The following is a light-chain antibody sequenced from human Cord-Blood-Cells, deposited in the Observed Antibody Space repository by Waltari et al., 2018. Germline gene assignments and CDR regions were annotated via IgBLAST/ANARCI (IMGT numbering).Light chain of an antibody. CDR2: KAS. Sequence: DIQMTQSPSTLSASVGDRVTITCRASQSISSWLAWYQHKPGKAPKLLFYKASSVDSGVPSRFSGSGSGTEFTLTISSLQPDDFATYYCQQYNSYSTFGQGTKLEIK. CDR3: QQYNSYST. J-gene: IGKJ2*01. CDR1: QSISSW. V-gene: IGKV1-5*03.